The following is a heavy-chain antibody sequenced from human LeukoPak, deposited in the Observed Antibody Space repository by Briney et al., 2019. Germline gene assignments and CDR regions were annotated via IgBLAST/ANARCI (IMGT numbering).Heavy chain of an antibody. CDR2: TSYNGNT. CDR3: ARHSGSGWQALGY. J-gene: IGHJ4*02. Sequence: APVKVSCKASGYTFSNYGISWVRQAPGLGLEWMGWTSYNGNTNYAQKFQDRVTMTTDTSTTTAYMELRSLESDDTAVYYCARHSGSGWQALGYWGQGTLVTVS. D-gene: IGHD6-19*01. V-gene: IGHV1-18*04. CDR1: GYTFSNYG.